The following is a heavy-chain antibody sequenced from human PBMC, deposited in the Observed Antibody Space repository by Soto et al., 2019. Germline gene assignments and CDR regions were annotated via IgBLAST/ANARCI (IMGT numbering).Heavy chain of an antibody. CDR2: ISIYNGNT. CDR3: ARAAPSRYNWFDP. V-gene: IGHV1-18*04. CDR1: GYTFTSYG. Sequence: QVQLLQSGAEVKKTGASVKLSCKASGYTFTSYGISWVRHAPGQGLEWMGWISIYNGNTNYAQNLQGRVTMSTDKSTSTAYMELRSLRSDDTAMYYCARAAPSRYNWFDPWGQGTLVTVSS. J-gene: IGHJ5*02.